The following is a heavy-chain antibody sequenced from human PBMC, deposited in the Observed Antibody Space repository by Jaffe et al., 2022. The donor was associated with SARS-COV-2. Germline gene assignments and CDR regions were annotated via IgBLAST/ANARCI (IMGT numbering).Heavy chain of an antibody. J-gene: IGHJ6*02. CDR3: ANGQETVTGYSYYYAMDV. CDR1: GFTFSSYA. D-gene: IGHD4-4*01. CDR2: ISASGGST. Sequence: EVQLLESGGGLVQPGGSLRLSCAASGFTFSSYAMSWVRQAPGKGLEWVSVISASGGSTYYADSVKGRFTISRDNSKNTLFLQMNSLRAEDTAVYYCANGQETVTGYSYYYAMDVWGQGTTVTVSS. V-gene: IGHV3-23*01.